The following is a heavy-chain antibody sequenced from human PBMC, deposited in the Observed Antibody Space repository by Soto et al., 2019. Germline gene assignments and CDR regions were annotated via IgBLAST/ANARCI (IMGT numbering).Heavy chain of an antibody. CDR2: IDTLGSP. V-gene: IGHV4-4*07. D-gene: IGHD6-6*01. J-gene: IGHJ4*02. CDR3: ARDRTYSSSSGLGY. CDR1: GGSISSYY. Sequence: SETLSLTCTVSGGSISSYYWSWIRQPAGKGLEWIGRIDTLGSPNYNPSLKSRVTMSVDTSKNQFSLKLNSVTAADTAVYYCARDRTYSSSSGLGYWGQGALVTVSS.